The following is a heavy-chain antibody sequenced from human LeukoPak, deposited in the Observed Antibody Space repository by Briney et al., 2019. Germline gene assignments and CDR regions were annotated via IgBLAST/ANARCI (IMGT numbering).Heavy chain of an antibody. CDR3: ARKGLGGDLFDY. V-gene: IGHV4-30-2*01. CDR2: IYHSGST. Sequence: SETLSLTCAVFGGSISSGGYSWSWIRQPPGKGLEWIGYIYHSGSTYYNPSLKSRVTISVDRSKNQFSLKLSSVTAADTAVYYCARKGLGGDLFDYWGQGTLVTVSS. J-gene: IGHJ4*02. D-gene: IGHD4-17*01. CDR1: GGSISSGGYS.